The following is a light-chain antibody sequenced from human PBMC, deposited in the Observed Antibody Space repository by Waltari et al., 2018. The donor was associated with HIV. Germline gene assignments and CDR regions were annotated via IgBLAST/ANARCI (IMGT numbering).Light chain of an antibody. CDR2: SNN. CDR1: RSNIGSND. Sequence: QSVLTQPPSASGTPGQRVTIPCSGSRSNIGSNDVNWYQQLPGTAPKLLIYSNNQRPSGVPDRFSGSKSGTSASLAISGLQSDDEADYYCAAWDDSLNDSYVFGPGTKVTVL. CDR3: AAWDDSLNDSYV. J-gene: IGLJ1*01. V-gene: IGLV1-44*01.